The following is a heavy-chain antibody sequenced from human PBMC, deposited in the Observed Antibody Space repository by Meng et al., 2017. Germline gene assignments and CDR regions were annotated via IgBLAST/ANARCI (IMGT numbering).Heavy chain of an antibody. CDR2: LYYTGTT. CDR3: ARGRDTAKSGY. D-gene: IGHD5-18*01. J-gene: IGHJ4*02. Sequence: QGPLQESGPGLVKPSQTLSLTCSVSGGSISSGNYHWSWFRQHPGKGLEWIGTLYYTGTTFYNPSLMSRPTISLDTSKNQFSLNLNSMTAADTAIYYCARGRDTAKSGYWGQGTLVTVSS. CDR1: GGSISSGNYH. V-gene: IGHV4-31*03.